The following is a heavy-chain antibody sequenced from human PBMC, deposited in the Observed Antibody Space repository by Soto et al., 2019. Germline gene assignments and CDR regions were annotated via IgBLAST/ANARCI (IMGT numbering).Heavy chain of an antibody. J-gene: IGHJ5*02. D-gene: IGHD6-13*01. CDR1: GGTFSSYA. V-gene: IGHV1-69*13. CDR3: AKQQLESNWFDP. Sequence: SVKVSCTASGGTFSSYAISWVRQAPGQGLEWMGGIIPIFGTANYAQKFQGRVTITADESTSTAYMELSSLRSEDTAVYYCAKQQLESNWFDPWGQGTLVTVSS. CDR2: IIPIFGTA.